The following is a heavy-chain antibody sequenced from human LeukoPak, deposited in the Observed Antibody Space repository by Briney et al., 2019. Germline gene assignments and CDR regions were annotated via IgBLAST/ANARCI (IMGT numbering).Heavy chain of an antibody. CDR1: GLIFSDYW. J-gene: IGHJ4*02. D-gene: IGHD3-10*01. CDR3: TIDLTY. Sequence: PGGSLRLSCTASGLIFSDYWLHWVRQVPGKRPDWISRINADSTRKNYADSVKGRFSISRDNVQSSLFLQMDNLRVEDTAIYYCTIDLTYWGQGMVVTVAS. V-gene: IGHV3-74*01. CDR2: INADSTRK.